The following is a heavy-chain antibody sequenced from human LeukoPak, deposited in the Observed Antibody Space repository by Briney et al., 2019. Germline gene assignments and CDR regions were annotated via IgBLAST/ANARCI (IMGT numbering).Heavy chain of an antibody. CDR3: AKDPGITIFGVVTYFDY. CDR2: ISGSGGST. D-gene: IGHD3-3*01. J-gene: IGHJ4*02. Sequence: HPGGSLRLSCAASGFTFSSYAMSWVRQAPGKGLEWVSAISGSGGSTYYADSVKGRFTISRDNSKNTLYLQMNSLRAEDTAVYYCAKDPGITIFGVVTYFDYWDQGTLVTVSS. V-gene: IGHV3-23*01. CDR1: GFTFSSYA.